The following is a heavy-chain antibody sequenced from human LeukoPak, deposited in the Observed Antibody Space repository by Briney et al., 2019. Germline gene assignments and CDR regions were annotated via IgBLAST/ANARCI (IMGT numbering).Heavy chain of an antibody. CDR2: ISGSSSYI. CDR1: GFTFSSYS. V-gene: IGHV3-21*01. CDR3: ARFARGSSSSRRDV. D-gene: IGHD6-6*01. J-gene: IGHJ6*04. Sequence: PGGSLRLSCAASGFTFSSYSMNWVRQAPGKGLEWVSSISGSSSYIYYADSVKGRFTISRDNAKNSLYLQMNSLRAEDTAVYYCARFARGSSSSRRDVWGKGTTVTVSS.